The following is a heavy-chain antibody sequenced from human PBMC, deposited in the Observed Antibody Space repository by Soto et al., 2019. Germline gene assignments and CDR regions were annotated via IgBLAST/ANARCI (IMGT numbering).Heavy chain of an antibody. J-gene: IGHJ4*02. Sequence: PGGSLRLSCAASGFTFSLYSMIWVRQAPGKGLGWVSSISSSSSYIYYADSMKGRFTLSRDNAQNSLYLQMNSLRVDDTAVYYCVRARATDSRPDYWGQGTLVTVSS. CDR3: VRARATDSRPDY. V-gene: IGHV3-21*01. D-gene: IGHD3-22*01. CDR2: ISSSSSYI. CDR1: GFTFSLYS.